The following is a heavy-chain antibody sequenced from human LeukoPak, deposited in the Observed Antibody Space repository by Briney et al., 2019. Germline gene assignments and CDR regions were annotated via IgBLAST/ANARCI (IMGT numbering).Heavy chain of an antibody. CDR2: IKQDGSEK. Sequence: PGGSLRLSCAASGFTFSSYWMSWVRQAPGKGLEWVANIKQDGSEKYYVDSVKGRFTISRDNAKNSLYLQMNRLRAEDTAVYYCARDRVGVRGVIIRYFAYWGQGTLVTVSS. J-gene: IGHJ4*02. D-gene: IGHD3-10*01. V-gene: IGHV3-7*01. CDR1: GFTFSSYW. CDR3: ARDRVGVRGVIIRYFAY.